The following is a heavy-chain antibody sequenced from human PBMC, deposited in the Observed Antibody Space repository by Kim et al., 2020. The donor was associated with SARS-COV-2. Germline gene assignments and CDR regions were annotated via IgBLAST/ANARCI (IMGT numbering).Heavy chain of an antibody. CDR3: ARYIIAAAGTYYFDY. V-gene: IGHV5-51*01. Sequence: PSFQGQVTISADKSISTAYLQWSSLKASDTAMYYCARYIIAAAGTYYFDYWGQGTLVTVSS. D-gene: IGHD6-13*01. J-gene: IGHJ4*02.